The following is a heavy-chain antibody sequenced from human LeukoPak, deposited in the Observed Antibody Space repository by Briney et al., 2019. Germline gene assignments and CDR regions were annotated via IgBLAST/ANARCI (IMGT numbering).Heavy chain of an antibody. CDR3: ARSYYYDSSGSKDAFDI. CDR1: SGSIFSSNW. V-gene: IGHV4-4*02. D-gene: IGHD3-22*01. Sequence: ASGTLSLTCAVSSGSIFSSNWWSWVRQPPGKGLEWIGRVYPSGSTNYNPSLKSRVTISVDTSKNQFSLKLSSVTAADTAMYYCARSYYYDSSGSKDAFDIWGQGTMVTVSS. J-gene: IGHJ3*02. CDR2: VYPSGST.